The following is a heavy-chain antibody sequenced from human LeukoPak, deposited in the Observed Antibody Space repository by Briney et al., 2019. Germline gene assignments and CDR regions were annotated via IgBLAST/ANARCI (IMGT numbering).Heavy chain of an antibody. CDR1: GGSFSGYY. V-gene: IGHV4-34*01. CDR2: INHSGST. D-gene: IGHD3-10*01. CDR3: ARGQRGVAFGYYYYYGMDV. Sequence: SETLSLTCAVYGGSFSGYYWSWIRQPPGKGLEWIGEINHSGSTNYNPSLKSRVTMSVDTSKNQFSLKLSSVTAADTAVYYCARGQRGVAFGYYYYYGMDVWGQGTTVTVSS. J-gene: IGHJ6*02.